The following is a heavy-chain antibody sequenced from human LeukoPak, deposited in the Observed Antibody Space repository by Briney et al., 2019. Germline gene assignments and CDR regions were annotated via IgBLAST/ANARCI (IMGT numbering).Heavy chain of an antibody. CDR2: TNPSTGGT. CDR3: ARGGAFCSITTCHEFDH. Sequence: ASVKVSCKTSGYTFTGSYLHWVRKVPGQGLEWMGWTNPSTGGTKSAQQFEGRVTMTRDTSNTTGYLELRSLRLDDTATYYCARGGAFCSITTCHEFDHWGQGTLVIGSS. CDR1: GYTFTGSY. J-gene: IGHJ4*02. D-gene: IGHD2-2*01. V-gene: IGHV1-2*02.